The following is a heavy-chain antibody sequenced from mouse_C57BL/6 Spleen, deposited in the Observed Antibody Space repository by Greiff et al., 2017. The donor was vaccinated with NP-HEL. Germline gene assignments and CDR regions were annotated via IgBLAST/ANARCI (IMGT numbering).Heavy chain of an antibody. CDR1: GYTFTSYW. CDR2: IHPSDSDT. V-gene: IGHV1-74*01. CDR3: AMGWDTYYAMDY. D-gene: IGHD4-1*01. Sequence: QVQLQQPGAELVKPGASVKVSCKASGYTFTSYWMHWVKQRPGQGLEWIGRIHPSDSDTNYNQKFKGKATLTVDKSSSTAYMQLSSLTSEDSAVYCFAMGWDTYYAMDYWGQGTSVTVSS. J-gene: IGHJ4*01.